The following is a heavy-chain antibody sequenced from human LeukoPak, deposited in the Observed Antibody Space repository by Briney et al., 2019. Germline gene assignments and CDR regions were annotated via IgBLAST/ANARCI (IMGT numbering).Heavy chain of an antibody. V-gene: IGHV3-7*01. CDR1: GFTFSDSW. J-gene: IGHJ6*02. CDR3: ATYTHWVAGDV. CDR2: MNQDGSAK. D-gene: IGHD3-16*01. Sequence: GGSLRLSCAASGFTFSDSWMSWVRQAPGKGLGWVANMNQDGSAKGYVDSVKGRFTISRDNARNSLYLQMSSLRPEDTAVYYCATYTHWVAGDVWGQGTTVTVSS.